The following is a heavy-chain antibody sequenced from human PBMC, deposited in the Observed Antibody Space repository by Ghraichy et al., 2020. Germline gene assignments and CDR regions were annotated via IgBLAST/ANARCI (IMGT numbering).Heavy chain of an antibody. CDR1: GFSLSTTGMC. CDR3: ARSHHTTLAVDY. Sequence: SGPTLVKPTQTLTLTCTFSGFSLSTTGMCVNWIRQPPGKALEWLARVDWDDDKFYTTSLKTRLTISKDTSKNQVVLIMSNMDPVDTATYYCARSHHTTLAVDYWGQGTLVTVSS. J-gene: IGHJ4*02. D-gene: IGHD1-1*01. V-gene: IGHV2-70*17. CDR2: VDWDDDK.